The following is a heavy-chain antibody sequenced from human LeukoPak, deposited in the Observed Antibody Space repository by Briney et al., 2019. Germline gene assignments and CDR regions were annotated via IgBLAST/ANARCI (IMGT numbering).Heavy chain of an antibody. CDR3: ARPGGYYDSSGYPY. V-gene: IGHV3-7*01. Sequence: GGSLRLSCAASGFTFSSYWMSWIRQAPGKGLEWVANIKQDGSEKYYVDSVKGRFTISRGNAKNSLYLQMNSLRAEDTAVCYCARPGGYYDSSGYPYWGQGTLVTVSS. CDR1: GFTFSSYW. CDR2: IKQDGSEK. D-gene: IGHD3-22*01. J-gene: IGHJ4*02.